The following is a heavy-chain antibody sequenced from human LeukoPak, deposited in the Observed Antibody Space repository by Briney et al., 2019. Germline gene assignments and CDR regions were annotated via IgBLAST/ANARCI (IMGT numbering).Heavy chain of an antibody. V-gene: IGHV4-61*02. J-gene: IGHJ6*03. CDR2: IYTSGST. D-gene: IGHD6-6*01. Sequence: SQTLSLTCTVSGGSISSGSYYWSWIRQPAGKGLEWIGRIYTSGSTNYNPSLKSRVTISVDTSKNQFSLKLSSVTAADTAVYYCARGIAAPSYHIYYYYMDVWGKGTTVTVSS. CDR3: ARGIAAPSYHIYYYYMDV. CDR1: GGSISSGSYY.